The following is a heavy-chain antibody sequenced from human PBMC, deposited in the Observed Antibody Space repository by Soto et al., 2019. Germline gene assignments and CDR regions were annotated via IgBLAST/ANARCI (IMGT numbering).Heavy chain of an antibody. CDR1: GFTFSSYG. CDR2: IWYDGSNK. V-gene: IGHV3-33*01. D-gene: IGHD3-16*02. CDR3: ARGVDDMITFGGVIGTFDP. J-gene: IGHJ5*02. Sequence: GGSLRLCCAASGFTFSSYGMHWVRQAPGKGLEWVAVIWYDGSNKYYADSVKGRFTISRDNSKNTLYLQMNSLRAEDTAVYYCARGVDDMITFGGVIGTFDPWGQGTLVTVSS.